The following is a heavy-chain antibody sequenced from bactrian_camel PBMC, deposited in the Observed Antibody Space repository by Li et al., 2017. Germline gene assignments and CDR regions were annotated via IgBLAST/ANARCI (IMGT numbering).Heavy chain of an antibody. V-gene: IGHV3S10*01. D-gene: IGHD1*01. J-gene: IGHJ4*01. Sequence: DVQLVESGGGSVQAGGSLRLSCEASKYTYKMGWFRQAPGKGREGVSGIDPDGRTTYAASVRGRFTISKDDAKNTLYLQMNSLKPEDTAMYYCAADHMTSSAVAWYCWAMRYEYKYWGRGTQVTVS. CDR1: KYTYK. CDR3: AADHMTSSAVAWYCWAMRYEYKY. CDR2: IDPDGRT.